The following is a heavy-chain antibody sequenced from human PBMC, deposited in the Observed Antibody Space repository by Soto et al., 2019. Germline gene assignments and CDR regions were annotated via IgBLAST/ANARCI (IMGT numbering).Heavy chain of an antibody. Sequence: QVQLVQSGAEVKKPGASVKVSCKASGYTFTNYGITWVRQAPGQGPEWMGWINNYNGETKYPQTLQGRVTMTTDTSTSTAYMELRSLRSDDTAVYYCARGGSSWSAEYYQHWGQGTLVIVSS. CDR3: ARGGSSWSAEYYQH. CDR2: INNYNGET. CDR1: GYTFTNYG. J-gene: IGHJ1*01. V-gene: IGHV1-18*01. D-gene: IGHD6-13*01.